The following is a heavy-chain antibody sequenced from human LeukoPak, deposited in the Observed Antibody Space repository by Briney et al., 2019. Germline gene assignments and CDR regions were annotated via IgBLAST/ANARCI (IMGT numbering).Heavy chain of an antibody. Sequence: KSGGSLRLSCAASAFTFSDYYMSWIRQAPGRGLEWVSYISSSGSTIYYADSVKGRFTISRDNAKSSLYLQMNSLRAEDTAVYYCARVKISAFDIWGQGTMVTVSS. CDR2: ISSSGSTI. CDR3: ARVKISAFDI. V-gene: IGHV3-11*04. J-gene: IGHJ3*02. CDR1: AFTFSDYY.